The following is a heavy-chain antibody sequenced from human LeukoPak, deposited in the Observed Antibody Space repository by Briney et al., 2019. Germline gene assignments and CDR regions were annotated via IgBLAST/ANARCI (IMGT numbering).Heavy chain of an antibody. CDR1: GDSISRSSYY. CDR3: VSQTGTAIDY. CDR2: IHYGGST. D-gene: IGHD1-7*01. J-gene: IGHJ4*02. Sequence: SETLPLTCTVTGDSISRSSYYWGWIRQPPGKGLEWIGSIHYGGSTYSNPSLKSRVTISVDTSKNQFSLKLSSVTAADTAVYYCVSQTGTAIDYWGQGTLVTVSS. V-gene: IGHV4-39*01.